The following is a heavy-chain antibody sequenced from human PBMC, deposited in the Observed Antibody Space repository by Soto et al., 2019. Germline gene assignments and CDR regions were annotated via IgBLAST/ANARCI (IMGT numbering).Heavy chain of an antibody. CDR2: INPSGGST. V-gene: IGHV1-46*01. CDR3: ARESVDIVATTRVSGGMDV. J-gene: IGHJ6*02. CDR1: GYTFTSYY. D-gene: IGHD5-12*01. Sequence: QVQLVQSGAEVKKPGASVKVSCKASGYTFTSYYMHWVRQAPGQGPEWMGIINPSGGSTSYAQKFQGRVTMTRDTSTSTVYMELSSLRSEDTAVYYCARESVDIVATTRVSGGMDVWGQGTTVTVSS.